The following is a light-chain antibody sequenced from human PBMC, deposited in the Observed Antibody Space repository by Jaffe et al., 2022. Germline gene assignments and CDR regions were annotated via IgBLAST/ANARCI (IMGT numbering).Light chain of an antibody. Sequence: QSVLTQPPSVSAAPGQKVTISCSGSSSNIGNNYVSWYQQLPGTAPKLLIYDNNKRPSGIPDRFSGSKSGTSATLDITGLQTGDEADYYCGTWDNSLSAGGVFGGGTKLTVL. CDR2: DNN. J-gene: IGLJ3*02. CDR3: GTWDNSLSAGGV. CDR1: SSNIGNNY. V-gene: IGLV1-51*01.